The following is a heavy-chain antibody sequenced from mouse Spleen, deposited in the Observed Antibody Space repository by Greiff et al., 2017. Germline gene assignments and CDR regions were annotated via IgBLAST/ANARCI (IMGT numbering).Heavy chain of an antibody. Sequence: EVKLVESGGGLVKPGGSLKLSCAASGFTFSSYTMSWVRQTPAKRLEWVATISSGGGNTYYPDSVKGRFTISRDNARNTLYLQMSSLRSEDTAMYYCARGHYYAMDYWGQGTSVTVSS. V-gene: IGHV5-9*04. CDR2: ISSGGGNT. CDR1: GFTFSSYT. CDR3: ARGHYYAMDY. D-gene: IGHD6-1*01. J-gene: IGHJ4*01.